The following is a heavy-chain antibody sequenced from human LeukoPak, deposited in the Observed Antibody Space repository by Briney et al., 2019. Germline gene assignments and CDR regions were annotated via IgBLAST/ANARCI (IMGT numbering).Heavy chain of an antibody. CDR3: ARDGGHCDFWSGYYPYPFDY. J-gene: IGHJ4*02. V-gene: IGHV1-18*01. Sequence: GASVKVSCKASGYTFTSYGISWVRQAPGQGLEWMGWISAYNGNTNYAQKLQGRVTMTTDTSTSTAYMELRSLRSDDTAVYYCARDGGHCDFWSGYYPYPFDYWGQGTLVTVSS. D-gene: IGHD3-3*01. CDR1: GYTFTSYG. CDR2: ISAYNGNT.